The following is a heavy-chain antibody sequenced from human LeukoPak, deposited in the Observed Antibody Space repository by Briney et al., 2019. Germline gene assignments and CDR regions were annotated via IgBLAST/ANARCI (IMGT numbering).Heavy chain of an antibody. CDR3: ARNYPRRDGYNYLDY. CDR1: GFTFSSYA. J-gene: IGHJ4*02. V-gene: IGHV1-69*04. CDR2: IIPILGIA. Sequence: GGSLRLSCAASGFTFSSYAISWVRQAPGQGLEWMGRIIPILGIANYAQKFQGRVTITADKSTSTAYMELSSLRSEDTAVYYCARNYPRRDGYNYLDYWGQGTLVTVSS. D-gene: IGHD5-24*01.